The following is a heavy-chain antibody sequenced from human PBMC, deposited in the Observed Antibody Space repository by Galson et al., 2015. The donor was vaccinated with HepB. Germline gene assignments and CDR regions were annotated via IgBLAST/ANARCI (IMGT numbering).Heavy chain of an antibody. J-gene: IGHJ5*02. CDR3: ARGLSAYYDFWSGYYNGWTDAGSAPNWFDP. D-gene: IGHD3-3*01. V-gene: IGHV1-2*04. CDR2: INPNSGGT. CDR1: GYTFTGYY. Sequence: SVKVSCKASGYTFTGYYMHWVRQAPGQGLEWMGWINPNSGGTNYAQKFQGWVTMTRDTSISTAYMELSSLRSEDTAVYYCARGLSAYYDFWSGYYNGWTDAGSAPNWFDPWGQGTLVTVSS.